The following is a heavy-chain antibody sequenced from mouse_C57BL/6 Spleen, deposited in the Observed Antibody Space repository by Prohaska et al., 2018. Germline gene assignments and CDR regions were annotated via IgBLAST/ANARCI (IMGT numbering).Heavy chain of an antibody. Sequence: PGASVKISCKASGYTFTDYYMNWVKQSHGKSLEWIGDINPNNVGTSYNQKIKANHTLTVDNSSITAYVELRSLQSQDSSVYYCGSSDYGSSYDAMDYWVQGTSVTVSS. V-gene: IGHV1-26*01. CDR1: GYTFTDYY. CDR2: INPNNVGT. D-gene: IGHD1-1*01. CDR3: GSSDYGSSYDAMDY. J-gene: IGHJ4*01.